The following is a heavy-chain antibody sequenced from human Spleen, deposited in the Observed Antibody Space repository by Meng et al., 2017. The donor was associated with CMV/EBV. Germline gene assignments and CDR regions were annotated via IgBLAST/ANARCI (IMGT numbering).Heavy chain of an antibody. CDR1: GYTFTGYY. Sequence: ASVKVSCKASGYTFTGYYMHWVRQAPGQGLEWMGWINPNSGGTNYAQKFQGRVTMTRDTSITTAYMEVSRLRSDDTAVYYCATIAVAGPFDYWGQGTLVTVSS. D-gene: IGHD6-19*01. CDR2: INPNSGGT. J-gene: IGHJ4*02. CDR3: ATIAVAGPFDY. V-gene: IGHV1-2*02.